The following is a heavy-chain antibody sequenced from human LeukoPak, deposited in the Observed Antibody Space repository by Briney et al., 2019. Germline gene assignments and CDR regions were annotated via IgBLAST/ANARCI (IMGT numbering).Heavy chain of an antibody. D-gene: IGHD1-26*01. Sequence: GRSLRLSCAASGFTFGRFWMTWVRQAPGKGLEWVGNIKQDGSERNYVDSVKGRFTISRDNAKKSLYLQMNSLRAEDTAIYYCATYVKWAAGDVWGQGTTVSVSS. CDR3: ATYVKWAAGDV. J-gene: IGHJ6*02. CDR1: GFTFGRFW. V-gene: IGHV3-7*01. CDR2: IKQDGSER.